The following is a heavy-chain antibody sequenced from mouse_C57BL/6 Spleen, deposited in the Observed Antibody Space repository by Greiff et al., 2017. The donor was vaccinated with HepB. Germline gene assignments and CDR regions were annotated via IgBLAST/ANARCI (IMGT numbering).Heavy chain of an antibody. CDR2: ISNGGGST. Sequence: EVHLVESGGGLVQPGGSLKLSCAASGFTFSDYYMYWVRQTPEKRLEWVAYISNGGGSTYYPDTVKGRFTISRDNAKNTLYLQMSRLKSEDTAMYYCARRLYYYAMDYWGQGTSVTVSS. D-gene: IGHD3-3*01. J-gene: IGHJ4*01. CDR1: GFTFSDYY. CDR3: ARRLYYYAMDY. V-gene: IGHV5-12*01.